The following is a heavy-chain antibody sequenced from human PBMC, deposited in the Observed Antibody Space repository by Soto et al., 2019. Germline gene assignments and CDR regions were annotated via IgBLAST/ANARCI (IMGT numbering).Heavy chain of an antibody. CDR3: ARGAPQENFDY. J-gene: IGHJ4*02. Sequence: PSETLSLTCTVSGGSISSYYWSWIRQPPGKGLEWIGYIYYSGSTNYNPSLKSRVTISVDTSKNQFSLKLSSVTAADTAVYYCARGAPQENFDYWGQGTLVTVSS. CDR2: IYYSGST. V-gene: IGHV4-59*01. CDR1: GGSISSYY.